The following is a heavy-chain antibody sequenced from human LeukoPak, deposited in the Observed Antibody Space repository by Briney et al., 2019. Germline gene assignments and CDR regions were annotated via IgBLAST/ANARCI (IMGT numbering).Heavy chain of an antibody. CDR3: ARDSDYGDYDNWFDP. J-gene: IGHJ5*02. CDR2: ISYDGSNK. D-gene: IGHD4-17*01. CDR1: GFTFSSYA. Sequence: GGSLRLSCAASGFTFSSYAMSWVRQAPGKGLEWVAVISYDGSNKYYADSVKGRFTISRDNSKNTLYLQMNSLRAEDTAVYYCARDSDYGDYDNWFDPWGQGTLVTVSS. V-gene: IGHV3-30-3*01.